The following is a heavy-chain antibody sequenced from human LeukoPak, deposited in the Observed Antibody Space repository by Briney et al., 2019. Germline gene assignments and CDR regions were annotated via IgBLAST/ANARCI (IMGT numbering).Heavy chain of an antibody. CDR3: TTVRSCSGGDCYYLDY. CDR1: GFTFSNYS. J-gene: IGHJ4*02. V-gene: IGHV3-33*08. Sequence: GGSLRLSCAVSGFTFSNYSMNWVRQALGKGLEWVAVIWYDGSNKYYADSVKGRFTIYRDNSKNTLNLQMNSLSAEDTAVYYCTTVRSCSGGDCYYLDYWGQGTLVTVSS. CDR2: IWYDGSNK. D-gene: IGHD2-21*02.